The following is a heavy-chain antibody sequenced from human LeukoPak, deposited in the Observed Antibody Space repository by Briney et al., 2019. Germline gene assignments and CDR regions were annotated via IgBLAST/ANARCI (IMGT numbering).Heavy chain of an antibody. Sequence: GGSLRLSCAASGFAFNSYAMHWVRQAPGKGPEWVAVIWYDGSSKYYAESVKGRLTISRDNSKNTLYLLMDSLRAEDTALYYCAKSSSSLVAYYYYMDVWGKGTTVTVSS. J-gene: IGHJ6*03. CDR3: AKSSSSLVAYYYYMDV. CDR2: IWYDGSSK. CDR1: GFAFNSYA. V-gene: IGHV3-33*06.